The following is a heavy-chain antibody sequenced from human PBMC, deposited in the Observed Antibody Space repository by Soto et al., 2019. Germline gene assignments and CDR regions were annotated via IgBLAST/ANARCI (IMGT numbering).Heavy chain of an antibody. Sequence: SLRLSCAASGFTFNSYYLHWVRQAPGKGLVWVSRISYDGTSTIYAESVRGRFTISRDSAKNTLSLQMNSLSAEDTAVYYCARGLYGDSVGYDHWGQGTLVTVSS. CDR1: GFTFNSYY. CDR2: ISYDGTST. CDR3: ARGLYGDSVGYDH. J-gene: IGHJ4*02. V-gene: IGHV3-74*01. D-gene: IGHD4-17*01.